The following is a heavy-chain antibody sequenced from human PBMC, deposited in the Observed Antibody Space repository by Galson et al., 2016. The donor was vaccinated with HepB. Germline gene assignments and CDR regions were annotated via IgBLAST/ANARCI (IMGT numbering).Heavy chain of an antibody. CDR3: VRGDFVVVPAEYNWFDP. J-gene: IGHJ5*02. V-gene: IGHV1-2*06. D-gene: IGHD2-2*01. CDR1: GYTYTDYY. CDR2: INSNSGEA. Sequence: SVKVSCKASGYTYTDYYVHWVRQAPGLGLEWMGRINSNSGEANYAQRFQGRFTMTRDTSISTTYMEMSRLRSDDTAIYYCVRGDFVVVPAEYNWFDPWGQGTLVTVSS.